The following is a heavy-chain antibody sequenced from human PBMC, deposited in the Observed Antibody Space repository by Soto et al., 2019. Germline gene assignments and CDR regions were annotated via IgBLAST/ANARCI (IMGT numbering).Heavy chain of an antibody. CDR2: IYYSGST. V-gene: IGHV4-39*01. CDR1: GGSISSSSYY. CDR3: ARKRGYSYGYDLSYYYYYMDV. D-gene: IGHD5-18*01. Sequence: SETLSLTCTVSGGSISSSSYYWGWIRQPPGKGQEWIGSIYYSGSTYYNPSLKSRVTISVDTSKNQFSLKLSSVTAADTAVYYCARKRGYSYGYDLSYYYYYMDVWGKGTTVTVSS. J-gene: IGHJ6*03.